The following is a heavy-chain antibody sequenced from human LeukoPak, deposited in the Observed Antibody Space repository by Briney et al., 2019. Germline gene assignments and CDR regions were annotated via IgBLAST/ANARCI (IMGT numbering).Heavy chain of an antibody. Sequence: SETLSLTCTVSGGSISSYYWSWIRRPPGKGLEWIGYIYYSGSTNYNPSLKSRVTISVDTSKNQFSLKLSSVTAADTAVYYCARGVGGFWGGPHFDYWGQGTLVTVSS. V-gene: IGHV4-59*01. D-gene: IGHD3-16*01. CDR2: IYYSGST. J-gene: IGHJ4*02. CDR3: ARGVGGFWGGPHFDY. CDR1: GGSISSYY.